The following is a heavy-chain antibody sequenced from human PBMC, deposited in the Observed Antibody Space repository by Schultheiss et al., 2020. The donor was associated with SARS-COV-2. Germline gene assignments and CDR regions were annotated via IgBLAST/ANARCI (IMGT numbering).Heavy chain of an antibody. J-gene: IGHJ4*02. CDR3: ARGPPTVTTPDY. V-gene: IGHV4-61*09. CDR2: IYTSGST. CDR1: GGSISSGSYY. D-gene: IGHD4-17*01. Sequence: SETLSLTCTVSGGSISSGSYYWSWIRQPAGKGLEWIGHIYTSGSTNFNPSLKNRVTISVDTSKTQFSLKVSSVTAADTAVYYCARGPPTVTTPDYWGQGTLVTVSS.